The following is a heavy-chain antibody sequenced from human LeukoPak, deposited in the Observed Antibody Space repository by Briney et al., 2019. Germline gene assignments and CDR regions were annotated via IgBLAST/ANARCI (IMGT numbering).Heavy chain of an antibody. CDR3: ARDRCSSTSCYVTY. Sequence: GGSLRLSCAASGFTFSSYAMSWVRQAPGKGLEWVSSISSSSSYIYYADLVKGRFTISRDNAKNSLYLQMNSLRAEDTAVYYCARDRCSSTSCYVTYWGQGTLVTVSS. D-gene: IGHD2-2*01. J-gene: IGHJ4*02. V-gene: IGHV3-21*01. CDR2: ISSSSSYI. CDR1: GFTFSSYA.